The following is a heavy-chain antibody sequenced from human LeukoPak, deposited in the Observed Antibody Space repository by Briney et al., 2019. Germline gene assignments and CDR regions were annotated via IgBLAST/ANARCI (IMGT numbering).Heavy chain of an antibody. D-gene: IGHD3-10*01. J-gene: IGHJ4*02. CDR3: AREDEGRPDY. CDR1: GFTFSGYS. V-gene: IGHV3-21*01. Sequence: PGGSLRLSCAASGFTFSGYSMNWVRQAPGKGLEWVSSISSSSSYIYYADSVKGRFTISRDNAKNSLYLQMNSLRAEDTAVYYCAREDEGRPDYWGQGTLVTVSS. CDR2: ISSSSSYI.